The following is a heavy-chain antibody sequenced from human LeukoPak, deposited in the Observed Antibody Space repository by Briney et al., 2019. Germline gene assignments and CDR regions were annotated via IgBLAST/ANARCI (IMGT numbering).Heavy chain of an antibody. CDR2: FSGSGYRT. V-gene: IGHV3-23*01. J-gene: IGHJ2*01. CDR1: GFTFSSYG. D-gene: IGHD6-13*01. Sequence: LPGRTLRLACAASGFTFSSYGMSSVRQAPGKGREWVSTFSGSGYRTYYADSVKGRYTISRDSSKNTLDLQMNSLRAEDTAVYYCASEQQLAPRYFDLWGGGTLVTVSS. CDR3: ASEQQLAPRYFDL.